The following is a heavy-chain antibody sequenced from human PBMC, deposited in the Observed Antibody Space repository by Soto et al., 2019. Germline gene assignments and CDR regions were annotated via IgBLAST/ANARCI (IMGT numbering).Heavy chain of an antibody. J-gene: IGHJ3*02. CDR1: GFSLSTSGMC. Sequence: ESGPTLVNPTQTLTLTCTLSGFSLSTSGMCVSWIRQPPGKALEWLALIDWDDDKYYSTSLKTRLTISKDTSKNQVVLTMTNMDPVDTATHYCARSGGNHPDAFDIWGQGTMVTVSS. CDR3: ARSGGNHPDAFDI. CDR2: IDWDDDK. D-gene: IGHD2-15*01. V-gene: IGHV2-70*01.